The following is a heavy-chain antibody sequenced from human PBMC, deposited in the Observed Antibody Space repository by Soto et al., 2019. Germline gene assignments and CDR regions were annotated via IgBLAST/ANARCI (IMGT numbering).Heavy chain of an antibody. CDR3: VRGTNGWRGMDY. CDR1: GFTFSSYP. Sequence: LRLSCATSGFTFSSYPIHWVRQAPGKGPVWVSRITEDGSGTTYADSVKGRFTVTRDNAKNTMYLQMSGLGAEDTAVYHCVRGTNGWRGMDYWGQGTLVTVS. CDR2: ITEDGSGT. J-gene: IGHJ4*02. V-gene: IGHV3-74*01. D-gene: IGHD2-8*01.